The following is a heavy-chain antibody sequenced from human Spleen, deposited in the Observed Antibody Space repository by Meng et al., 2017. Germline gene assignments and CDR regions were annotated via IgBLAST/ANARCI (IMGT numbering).Heavy chain of an antibody. Sequence: SVKVSCKASGYTFTSYGITWVRQAPGQGLEWMGGIIPIFGTANYAQKFQGRVTITADESTSTAYMELSSLRSEDTAVYYCAMGYGGDYLPFDYWGQGTLVTVSS. CDR3: AMGYGGDYLPFDY. V-gene: IGHV1-69*13. J-gene: IGHJ4*02. D-gene: IGHD4-23*01. CDR2: IIPIFGTA. CDR1: GYTFTSYG.